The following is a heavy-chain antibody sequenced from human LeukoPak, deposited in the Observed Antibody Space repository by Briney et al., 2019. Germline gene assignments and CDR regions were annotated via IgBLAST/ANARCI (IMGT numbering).Heavy chain of an antibody. J-gene: IGHJ4*02. D-gene: IGHD2-21*02. CDR2: IYYSGST. Sequence: PSETLSLTCTVSGGSISSYYWSWIRQPPGKGVEWIGYIYYSGSTNYNPSLKSRVTISVDTSKNQFSLKLSSVTAADTAVYYCASSVVTAAPVFDYWGQGTLVTVSS. CDR3: ASSVVTAAPVFDY. CDR1: GGSISSYY. V-gene: IGHV4-59*01.